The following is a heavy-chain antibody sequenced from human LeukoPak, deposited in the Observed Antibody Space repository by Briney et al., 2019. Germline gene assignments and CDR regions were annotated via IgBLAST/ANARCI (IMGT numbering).Heavy chain of an antibody. J-gene: IGHJ4*02. CDR1: GGSISSGGYY. V-gene: IGHV4-31*03. D-gene: IGHD4-11*01. CDR2: IYYSGST. Sequence: SQTLSLTCTVSGGSISSGGYYWSWIRQHPGKGLEWIGYIYYSGSTYYNPSLKSRVTISVDTSKNQFSLKLSSVTAADTAVYYCARVCLSDYSFYFDYWGQGTLVTVSS. CDR3: ARVCLSDYSFYFDY.